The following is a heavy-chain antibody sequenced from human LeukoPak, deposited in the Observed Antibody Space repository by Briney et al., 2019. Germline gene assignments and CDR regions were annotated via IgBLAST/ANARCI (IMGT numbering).Heavy chain of an antibody. CDR2: ISSSGSTI. CDR3: ARDLTFSY. Sequence: GGSLRLSCAASGFTFGSYIMNWVRQAPGKGLEWVSYISSSGSTIYYSDSVRGRFTISRDNAKNSLCLQMNSLRDEDTAVYYCARDLTFSYWGQGTLVTVSS. CDR1: GFTFGSYI. V-gene: IGHV3-48*02. J-gene: IGHJ4*02.